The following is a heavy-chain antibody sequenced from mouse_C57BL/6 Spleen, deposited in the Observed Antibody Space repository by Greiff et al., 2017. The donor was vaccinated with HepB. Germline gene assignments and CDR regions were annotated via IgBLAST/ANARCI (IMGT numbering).Heavy chain of an antibody. V-gene: IGHV1-15*01. CDR3: TRGIYYGAHFDY. CDR1: GYTFTDYE. J-gene: IGHJ2*01. D-gene: IGHD2-13*01. Sequence: QVQLQQSGAELVRPGASVTLSCKASGYTFTDYEMHWVKQTPVHGLEWIGAIDPETGGTAYNQKFKGKAILTADKSSSTAYMELRSLTSEDSAVYYCTRGIYYGAHFDYWGQGTTLTVSS. CDR2: IDPETGGT.